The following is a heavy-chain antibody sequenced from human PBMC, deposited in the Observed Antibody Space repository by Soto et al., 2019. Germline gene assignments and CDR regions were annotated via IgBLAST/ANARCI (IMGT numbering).Heavy chain of an antibody. Sequence: QVQLVQSGAEVKKPGSSVKVSCKASGGTFSSYAISWVRQAPGQGLEWMGGIIPIFGTANYAQKFQGRVTITADESTSTAYMELSSLRSEDTAVYYCARDIVVVPAAIRGDYYYYGIDVWGQGTTVTVSS. J-gene: IGHJ6*02. V-gene: IGHV1-69*01. CDR3: ARDIVVVPAAIRGDYYYYGIDV. CDR1: GGTFSSYA. D-gene: IGHD2-2*02. CDR2: IIPIFGTA.